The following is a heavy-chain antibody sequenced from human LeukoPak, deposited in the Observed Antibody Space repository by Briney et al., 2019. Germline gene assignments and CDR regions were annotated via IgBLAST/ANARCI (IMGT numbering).Heavy chain of an antibody. Sequence: GGSLRLSCAASGFTFSNAWMSWVRQAPGKGLEWVGRIKSKTDGGTTDYAAPVKGRFTISRDDSKNTLYLQMNSLKTEDTAVYYCTTAHPYSSGWYRDYWGQGTLVIVSS. CDR1: GFTFSNAW. CDR2: IKSKTDGGTT. V-gene: IGHV3-15*01. CDR3: TTAHPYSSGWYRDY. D-gene: IGHD6-19*01. J-gene: IGHJ4*02.